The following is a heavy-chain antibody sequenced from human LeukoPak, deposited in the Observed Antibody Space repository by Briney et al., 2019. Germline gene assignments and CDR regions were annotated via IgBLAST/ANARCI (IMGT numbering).Heavy chain of an antibody. CDR2: INLNSGGT. V-gene: IGHV1-2*02. J-gene: IGHJ4*02. CDR1: GYTFTDYY. D-gene: IGHD2-15*01. CDR3: ARDAGYCTGGSCWYFDH. Sequence: ASVKVSCKASGYTFTDYYMHWVRQAPGQGLEWMGWINLNSGGTNFAQRFQGRVTMTRDTSISIACMDLSRLISDDTAVYYCARDAGYCTGGSCWYFDHWGQRTLVTVSS.